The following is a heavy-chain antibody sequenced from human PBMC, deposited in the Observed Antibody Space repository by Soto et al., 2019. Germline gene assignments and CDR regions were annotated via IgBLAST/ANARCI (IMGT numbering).Heavy chain of an antibody. CDR1: GGTFSSYA. D-gene: IGHD5-18*01. J-gene: IGHJ6*02. V-gene: IGHV1-69*13. CDR3: AVQPPDTAMEDGMDV. CDR2: IIPIFGTA. Sequence: SVKVSCKASGGTFSSYAISWVRQAPGQGLEWMGGIIPIFGTANYAQKYQGRVTITADESTSTAYMELSSLRSEDTAVYYCAVQPPDTAMEDGMDVWGQGTTVTVSS.